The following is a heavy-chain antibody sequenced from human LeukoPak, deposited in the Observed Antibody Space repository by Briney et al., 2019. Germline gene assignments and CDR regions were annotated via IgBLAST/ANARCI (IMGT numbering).Heavy chain of an antibody. CDR2: IWYDGSNK. V-gene: IGHV3-33*01. D-gene: IGHD6-19*01. CDR1: GFTFSSYG. CDR3: ARERSRGHLVTVTGDGFNI. J-gene: IGHJ3*02. Sequence: QPGGSLRLSCAASGFTFSSYGMHWVRQAPGKGLEWVAVIWYDGSNKYYADSVKGRFTISRDNSKNTLYLQMNSLRAEDTAVYYCARERSRGHLVTVTGDGFNIWGQGTMVTASS.